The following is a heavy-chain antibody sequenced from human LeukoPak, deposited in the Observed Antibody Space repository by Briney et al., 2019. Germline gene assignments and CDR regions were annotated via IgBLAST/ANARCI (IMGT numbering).Heavy chain of an antibody. D-gene: IGHD6-13*01. CDR3: ARVGSGRIATAGTPY. CDR1: GFTFSNYA. J-gene: IGHJ4*02. V-gene: IGHV3-23*01. CDR2: IRSTGGDA. Sequence: PGGSLRLSCVASGFTFSNYAMTWVRQAPGKGLEWVSHIRSTGGDAYYAGSVKGRFTISRDNSKETLYLQMNSLRDDDSAVYFYARVGSGRIATAGTPYWGQGTLVTVSS.